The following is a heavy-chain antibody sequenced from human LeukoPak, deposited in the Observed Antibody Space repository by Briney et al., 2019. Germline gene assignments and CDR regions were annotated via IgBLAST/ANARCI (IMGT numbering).Heavy chain of an antibody. V-gene: IGHV4-39*07. CDR2: IYYSGST. J-gene: IGHJ5*02. CDR3: ARSSNMVRGRNWFDP. CDR1: GGSMSSSSYY. D-gene: IGHD3-10*01. Sequence: PSETLSLTCTVSGGSMSSSSYYWGWIRQPPGKGLEWIGSIYYSGSTYYNPSLKSRVTMSVDTSKNQFSLKLSSVTAADTAVYYCARSSNMVRGRNWFDPWGQGTLVTVSS.